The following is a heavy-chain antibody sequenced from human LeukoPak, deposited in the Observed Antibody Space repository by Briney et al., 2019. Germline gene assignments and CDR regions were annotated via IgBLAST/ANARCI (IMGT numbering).Heavy chain of an antibody. Sequence: SETLSLTCTVFGGSISSYYWSWMRQPPGKGLEWIGYIYYSGSTNYNPSLKSRVTISVDASKNQFSLKLSSVIAADTAVYYCARGYCSSISCSYYYGMDVWGQGTTVTVSS. CDR2: IYYSGST. CDR3: ARGYCSSISCSYYYGMDV. D-gene: IGHD2-2*01. CDR1: GGSISSYY. V-gene: IGHV4-59*01. J-gene: IGHJ6*02.